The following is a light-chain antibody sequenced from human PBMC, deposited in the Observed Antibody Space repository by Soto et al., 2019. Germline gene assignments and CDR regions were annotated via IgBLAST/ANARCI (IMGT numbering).Light chain of an antibody. Sequence: DIQMTQSPSTLSASVGDRVTSTCRASQSISSWLAWYQQKPGKAPKLLIYDASSLESGVPSRFSGSGSGTEFTLTISSLQPDDFATYYCQQYNSCVPFGPGTKVDIK. CDR2: DAS. CDR1: QSISSW. V-gene: IGKV1-5*01. CDR3: QQYNSCVP. J-gene: IGKJ3*01.